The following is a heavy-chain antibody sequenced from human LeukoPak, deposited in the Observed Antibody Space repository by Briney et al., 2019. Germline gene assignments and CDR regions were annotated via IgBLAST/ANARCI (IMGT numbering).Heavy chain of an antibody. D-gene: IGHD2/OR15-2a*01. V-gene: IGHV1-46*01. Sequence: ASVKVSCKASGYTFTSYYMHWVRQAPGQGLEWMGIINPSGGSTSYAQKFQGRVTMTRDTSISTAYMELSRLRSDDTAVYYCARTFYDTLDSDAFDFWGQGTMVIVSS. CDR2: INPSGGST. CDR3: ARTFYDTLDSDAFDF. J-gene: IGHJ3*01. CDR1: GYTFTSYY.